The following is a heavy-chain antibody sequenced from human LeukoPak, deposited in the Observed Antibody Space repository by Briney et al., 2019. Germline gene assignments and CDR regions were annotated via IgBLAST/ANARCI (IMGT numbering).Heavy chain of an antibody. D-gene: IGHD2-21*02. V-gene: IGHV3-53*01. J-gene: IGHJ3*02. Sequence: PGGSLRLSCVASGFDISYNYVGWVRQAPGKGLEWVSVIHTGGTTHYADSVKGRFTISKDNSNNTVYLQMNSVRVEDTAVYYCAKLVVVTALDAFDIWGQGTMVTVSS. CDR1: GFDISYNY. CDR2: IHTGGTT. CDR3: AKLVVVTALDAFDI.